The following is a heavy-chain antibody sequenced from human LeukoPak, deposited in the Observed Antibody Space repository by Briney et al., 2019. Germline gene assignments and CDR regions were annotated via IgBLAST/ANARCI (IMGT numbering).Heavy chain of an antibody. CDR3: AKGLKVASADY. D-gene: IGHD2-8*01. J-gene: IGHJ4*02. Sequence: GGSLRLSCAASGFTFSSYAMTWVRQGPGKGLEWVSVISGNGGSTYYADPVKGRFTISRDNSNNTVYLHMNSLRAEDTAVYYCAKGLKVASADYWGQGTLVTVSS. CDR2: ISGNGGST. V-gene: IGHV3-23*01. CDR1: GFTFSSYA.